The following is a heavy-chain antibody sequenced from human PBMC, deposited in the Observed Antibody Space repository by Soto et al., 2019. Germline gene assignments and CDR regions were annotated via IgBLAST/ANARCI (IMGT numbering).Heavy chain of an antibody. V-gene: IGHV1-3*01. CDR1: GITFTTYA. CDR3: ARGGSLYWYFDL. D-gene: IGHD1-26*01. Sequence: VASVKVSCKASGITFTTYAIHWVRQAPGQGLEWMGWINAGNGNTKYSQKFQGRVTITRDTSASTAYMELSSLRSEDTAVYYCARGGSLYWYFDLWGRGTLVTVSS. J-gene: IGHJ2*01. CDR2: INAGNGNT.